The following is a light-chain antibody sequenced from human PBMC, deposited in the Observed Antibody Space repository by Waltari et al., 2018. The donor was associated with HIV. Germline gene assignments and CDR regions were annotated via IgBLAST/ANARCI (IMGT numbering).Light chain of an antibody. Sequence: DIQMTQSPSSLSASVGDRVTITCRASQSISNYLHWYQQKPGKAPNLLIYAASSLQSGVPSRFSGSGSGTDFTLKIRRVEAEDVGVYYCMQALQTVSFGGGTKVEIK. V-gene: IGKV1-39*01. J-gene: IGKJ4*01. CDR3: MQALQTVS. CDR1: QSISNY. CDR2: AAS.